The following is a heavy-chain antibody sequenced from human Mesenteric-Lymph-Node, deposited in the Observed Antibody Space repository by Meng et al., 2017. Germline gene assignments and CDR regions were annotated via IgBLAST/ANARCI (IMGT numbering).Heavy chain of an antibody. V-gene: IGHV4-34*01. Sequence: QVQLQQWGAGLLKPSETLSLTCAVYGGSFSGYYWSWIRQPPGKGLEWIGEINHSGSTNYNPSLKSRVTISVDTSKNQFPLKLSSVTAADTAVYYCARGSSSSWYFGYWGQGTLVTVSS. D-gene: IGHD6-13*01. CDR2: INHSGST. J-gene: IGHJ4*02. CDR3: ARGSSSSWYFGY. CDR1: GGSFSGYY.